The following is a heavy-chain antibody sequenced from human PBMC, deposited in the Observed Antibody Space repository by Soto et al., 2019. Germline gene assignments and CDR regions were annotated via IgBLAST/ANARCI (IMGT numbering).Heavy chain of an antibody. V-gene: IGHV1-69*01. CDR1: GGTFSSYA. Sequence: QVQLVQSGAEVKKPGSSVKVSCKASGGTFSSYAISWVRQAPGQGLEWMGGIIPIFGTANYAQKFQGRVTITADESTSTAYMELSSLRSEETAVYYCAISPTPEYSSGWYRVYYYYYFGMDVWGQGTTVTVSS. J-gene: IGHJ6*02. CDR2: IIPIFGTA. CDR3: AISPTPEYSSGWYRVYYYYYFGMDV. D-gene: IGHD6-19*01.